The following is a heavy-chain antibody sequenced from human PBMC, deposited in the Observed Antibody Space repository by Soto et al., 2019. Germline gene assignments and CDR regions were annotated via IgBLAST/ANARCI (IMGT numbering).Heavy chain of an antibody. D-gene: IGHD2-2*01. CDR2: IYASGST. V-gene: IGHV3-66*01. Sequence: EVQLVESGGGLVQPGESLRLSCAASEFSVSSNYISWVRQAPGKGLERVSVIYASGSTYYTDSVRGRFTISRDNSKNILYLQMNSLRAEDTAVYYCARNPYCFTTGCYYTDYWGQGTLVTVSS. J-gene: IGHJ4*02. CDR1: EFSVSSNY. CDR3: ARNPYCFTTGCYYTDY.